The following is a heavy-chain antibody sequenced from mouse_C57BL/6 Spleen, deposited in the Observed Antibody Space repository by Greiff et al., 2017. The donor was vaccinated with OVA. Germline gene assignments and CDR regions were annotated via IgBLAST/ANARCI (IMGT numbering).Heavy chain of an antibody. CDR1: GFSLSTFGMG. J-gene: IGHJ3*01. D-gene: IGHD1-1*01. CDR3: ARMIFADYYGSSYNWFAY. V-gene: IGHV8-8*01. CDR2: IWWDDDK. Sequence: QVTLKVSGPGILQPSQTLSLTCSFSGFSLSTFGMGVGWIRQPSGKGLEWLAHIWWDDDKYYNPALKSRLTISKDTSKNQVFLKIANVDTADTATYYCARMIFADYYGSSYNWFAYWGQGTLVTVSA.